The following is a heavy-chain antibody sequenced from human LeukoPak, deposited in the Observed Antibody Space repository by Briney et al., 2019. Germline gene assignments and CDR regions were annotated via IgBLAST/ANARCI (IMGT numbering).Heavy chain of an antibody. CDR1: GGSISSGDYY. D-gene: IGHD3-22*01. Sequence: PSETLSLTCTVSGGSISSGDYYWSWIRQPPGKGLEWIGYIYYSGSTYYNPSLKSRVTISVDTSKNQFSLKLSSVTAADTAVYYFASATDYYDCSGYPPFDYWGQGTLVTVSS. CDR2: IYYSGST. J-gene: IGHJ4*02. CDR3: ASATDYYDCSGYPPFDY. V-gene: IGHV4-30-4*01.